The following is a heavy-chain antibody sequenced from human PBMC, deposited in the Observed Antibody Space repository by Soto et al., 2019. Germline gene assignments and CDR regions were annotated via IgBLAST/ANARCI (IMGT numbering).Heavy chain of an antibody. V-gene: IGHV3-11*01. CDR3: ARDEGYCSGGSCSMYSYYMDV. D-gene: IGHD2-15*01. CDR1: GFTFSDYY. J-gene: IGHJ6*03. Sequence: QVQLVESGGGLVKPGGSLRLSCAASGFTFSDYYMSWIRQAPGKGLEWVSYISSSGSTIYYADSVKGRFTISRDNANNSMYLQMNSLRAEDTAVYYCARDEGYCSGGSCSMYSYYMDVWGKGTTVTVSS. CDR2: ISSSGSTI.